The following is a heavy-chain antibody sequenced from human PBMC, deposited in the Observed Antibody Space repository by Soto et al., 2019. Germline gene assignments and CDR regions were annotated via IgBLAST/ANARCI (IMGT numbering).Heavy chain of an antibody. Sequence: ASVKVSCKASGCTLTTYYMHGVRQARGQGLEWMGIINHSDGRPSYAQKLQGRITMTRDTSTSPVHMELSSLRAEDTAVYYCARLGPYSTYERKDYWGQGTLVTVSS. D-gene: IGHD6-13*01. CDR1: GCTLTTYY. V-gene: IGHV1-46*04. CDR2: INHSDGRP. J-gene: IGHJ4*02. CDR3: ARLGPYSTYERKDY.